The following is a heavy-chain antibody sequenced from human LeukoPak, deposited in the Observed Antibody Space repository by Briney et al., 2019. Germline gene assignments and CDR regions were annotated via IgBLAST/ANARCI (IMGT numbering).Heavy chain of an antibody. CDR2: IGGSGGNK. J-gene: IGHJ6*02. CDR1: GFTVSSNY. V-gene: IGHV3-23*01. CDR3: AKAPYFYSGMDV. Sequence: GGSLRLSCAASGFTVSSNYMSWVRQAPGKGLEWVSSIGGSGGNKYYGGSVKGRFTVSRDNSKNTLHLQMNSLRVEDTAVYYCAKAPYFYSGMDVWGQGTTVIVFS.